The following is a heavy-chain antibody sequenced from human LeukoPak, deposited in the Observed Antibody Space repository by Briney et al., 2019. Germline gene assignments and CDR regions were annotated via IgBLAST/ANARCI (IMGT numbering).Heavy chain of an antibody. D-gene: IGHD3-3*01. CDR1: GYTFTSYG. CDR3: ARDPDTAWYDFWSGYYPIPYFDY. Sequence: RASVKVSCKASGYTFTSYGISWVRQAPGQGLEWMGIINPSGGSTSYAQKFQGRVTMTRDMSTSTVYMELSSLRSEDTAVYYCARDPDTAWYDFWSGYYPIPYFDYWGQGTLVTVSS. J-gene: IGHJ4*02. CDR2: INPSGGST. V-gene: IGHV1-46*01.